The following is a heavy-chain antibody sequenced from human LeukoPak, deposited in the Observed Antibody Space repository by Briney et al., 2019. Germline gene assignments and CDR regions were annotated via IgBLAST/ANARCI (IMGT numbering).Heavy chain of an antibody. Sequence: GGSLRLSCAASGFTFSSYWMHWVRQAPGKGLVWVSRINSDGSSTSHADSVKGRFTISRDNAKNTLYLQMNSLRAEDTAVYYCAREGCSSTSCYANWFDPWGQGTLVTVSS. J-gene: IGHJ5*02. D-gene: IGHD2-2*01. CDR1: GFTFSSYW. CDR3: AREGCSSTSCYANWFDP. CDR2: INSDGSST. V-gene: IGHV3-74*01.